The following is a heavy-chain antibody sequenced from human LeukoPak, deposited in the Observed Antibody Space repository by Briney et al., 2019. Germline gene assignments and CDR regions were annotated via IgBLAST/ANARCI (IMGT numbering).Heavy chain of an antibody. J-gene: IGHJ4*02. CDR2: IYYSGST. CDR3: ARDGGGYCSGGTCSIDL. D-gene: IGHD2-15*01. V-gene: IGHV4-59*01. Sequence: SETLPLTCAVSGGSIGGYYWSWIRQPPGKGLEWIGYIYYSGSTKYNPSLKSRVTISVDTSKNQVSLKLSSVTAADTAVYYCARDGGGYCSGGTCSIDLWGQGILVTVSS. CDR1: GGSIGGYY.